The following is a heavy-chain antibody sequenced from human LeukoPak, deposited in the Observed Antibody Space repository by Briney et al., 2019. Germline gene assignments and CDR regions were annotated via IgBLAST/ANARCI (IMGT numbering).Heavy chain of an antibody. J-gene: IGHJ4*02. CDR2: IDWDDDK. V-gene: IGHV2-70*11. Sequence: SGPTLVNPTQTLTLTCTFSGFSLSTSGMCVSWIRQPPGKALEWLARIDWDDDKYYSTSLKTRLTISKDTSKNQVVLTMTNMDPVDTATYYCARIRQRDGYNPSPYYFDYWGQGTLVTVSS. CDR1: GFSLSTSGMC. CDR3: ARIRQRDGYNPSPYYFDY. D-gene: IGHD5-12*01.